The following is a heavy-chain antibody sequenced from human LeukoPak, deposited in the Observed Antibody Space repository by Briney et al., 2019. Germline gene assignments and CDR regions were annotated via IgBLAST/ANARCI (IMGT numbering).Heavy chain of an antibody. CDR3: ARGDYYGSGSYYNRDYYGMDV. D-gene: IGHD3-10*01. CDR2: INPSGGST. J-gene: IGHJ6*02. Sequence: ASVKVSCKASGYTITDSYSINWVRQAPGQGLEWMGIINPSGGSTSYAQKFQGRVTMTRDTSTSTVYMELSSLRSEDTAVYYCARGDYYGSGSYYNRDYYGMDVWGQGTTVTVSS. CDR1: GYTITDSYS. V-gene: IGHV1-46*01.